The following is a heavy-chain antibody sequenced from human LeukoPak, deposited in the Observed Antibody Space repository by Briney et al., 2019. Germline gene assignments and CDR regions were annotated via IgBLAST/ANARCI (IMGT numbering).Heavy chain of an antibody. CDR3: AREYGSRDYYGMDV. CDR1: XFTXSSXA. V-gene: IGHV3-30-3*01. CDR2: ISYDGSNK. Sequence: SXRLXCAASXFTXSSXAMHWVRQXPGXGLXXXXXISYDGSNKYYADSVKGRFTISRDNSKNTLYLQMNSLRAEDTAVYYCAREYGSRDYYGMDVWGQGTTVTVSS. J-gene: IGHJ6*02. D-gene: IGHD3-10*01.